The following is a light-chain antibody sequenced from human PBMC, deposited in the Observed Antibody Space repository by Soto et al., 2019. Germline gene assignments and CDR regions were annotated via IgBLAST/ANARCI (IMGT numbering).Light chain of an antibody. CDR3: QQYNSFPT. J-gene: IGKJ1*01. V-gene: IGKV1-5*03. Sequence: DIQMTQSPSTLSASVGERVTITCRASQSISIWLAWYQQKPGKAPKLLIYKASSLESGVPSRFSGSGSGTEFTLTISSLQTDDFASYYCQQYNSFPTFGQGAKVEIK. CDR1: QSISIW. CDR2: KAS.